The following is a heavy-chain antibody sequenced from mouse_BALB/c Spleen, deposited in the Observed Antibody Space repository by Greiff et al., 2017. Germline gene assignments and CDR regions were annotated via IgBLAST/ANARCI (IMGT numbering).Heavy chain of an antibody. V-gene: IGHV14-1*02. CDR2: IVPENGNT. Sequence: VQLQQSGAELVRPGALVKLSCKASGFNIKDYYMHWVKQRPEQGLEWIGWIVPENGNTIYDPKFQGKASITADTSSNTAYLQLSSLTSEDTAVYYCARWGTYFDYWGQGTTLTVSS. CDR3: ARWGTYFDY. J-gene: IGHJ2*01. D-gene: IGHD3-3*01. CDR1: GFNIKDYY.